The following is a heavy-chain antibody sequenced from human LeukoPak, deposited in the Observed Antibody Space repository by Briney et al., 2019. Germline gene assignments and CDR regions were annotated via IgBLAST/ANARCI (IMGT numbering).Heavy chain of an antibody. J-gene: IGHJ5*02. V-gene: IGHV3-7*01. CDR1: GFTFSSYT. D-gene: IGHD1-7*01. CDR3: ARDVRWNYGWFDP. Sequence: GGSLRLSCAASGFTFSSYTMNWVRQAPGKGLEWVANIKQDGSEKYYVDSVKGRFTISRDNAKNSLYLQMNSLRAEDTAVYYCARDVRWNYGWFDPWGQGTLVTVSS. CDR2: IKQDGSEK.